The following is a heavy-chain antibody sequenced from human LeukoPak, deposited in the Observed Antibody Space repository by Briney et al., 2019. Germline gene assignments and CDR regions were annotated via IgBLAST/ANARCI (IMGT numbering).Heavy chain of an antibody. CDR3: ARVGIVGNWFDP. V-gene: IGHV3-21*01. D-gene: IGHD1-26*01. CDR1: GFTFSSYS. J-gene: IGHJ5*02. Sequence: GGSLRLSCAASGFTFSSYSMNWVRQAPGKGLEWVSSISSSSSYIYYADSVKGRFTISRDNAKNSLYLQMNSPRAEDTAVYYCARVGIVGNWFDPWGQGTLVTVSS. CDR2: ISSSSSYI.